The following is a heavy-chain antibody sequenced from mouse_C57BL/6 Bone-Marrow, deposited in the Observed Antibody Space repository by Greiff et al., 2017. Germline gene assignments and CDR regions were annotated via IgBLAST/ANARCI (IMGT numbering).Heavy chain of an antibody. V-gene: IGHV1-54*01. J-gene: IGHJ3*01. CDR2: INPGSGGT. Sequence: VKLQESGAELVRPGTSVKVSCKASGYAFTNYLIEWVKQRPGQGLEWIGVINPGSGGTNSNEKFKGKATLTADKSSSTAYMQLSSLTSEDSSVYFCARSKNWDSWFAYWGQGTLVTVSA. CDR1: GYAFTNYL. D-gene: IGHD4-1*01. CDR3: ARSKNWDSWFAY.